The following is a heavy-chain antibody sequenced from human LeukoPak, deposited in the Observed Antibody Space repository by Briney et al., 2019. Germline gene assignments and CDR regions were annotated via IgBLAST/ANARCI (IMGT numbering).Heavy chain of an antibody. J-gene: IGHJ4*02. CDR2: IHYSGNT. CDR1: NGSISHYY. CDR3: AREGLYRWFLEQQPEPFDY. V-gene: IGHV4-59*13. D-gene: IGHD6-13*01. Sequence: SETLSLTCTVSNGSISHYYWTWVRQPPGKGLEWIGYIHYSGNTNYNPSLKSRVTFSMDTSKNQFSLNLNSVTAADTAVYYCAREGLYRWFLEQQPEPFDYWGQGTLVTVSS.